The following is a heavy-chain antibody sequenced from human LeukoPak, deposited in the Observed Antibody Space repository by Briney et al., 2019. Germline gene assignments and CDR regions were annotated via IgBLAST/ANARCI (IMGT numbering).Heavy chain of an antibody. CDR1: GYTFIDYY. J-gene: IGHJ6*02. V-gene: IGHV1-2*02. CDR3: ARDNYYYYYGMDV. Sequence: EASVKVSCKASGYTFIDYYMHWVRQTPGQGLEWMGWINLNSGGTTYAQKFQGRVTMTRDTSISTAYVELSRLTSDDTAVYYCARDNYYYYYGMDVWGQGTTVTVSS. CDR2: INLNSGGT.